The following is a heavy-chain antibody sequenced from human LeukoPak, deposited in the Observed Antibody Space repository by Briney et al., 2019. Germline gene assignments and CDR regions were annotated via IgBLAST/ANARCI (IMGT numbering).Heavy chain of an antibody. D-gene: IGHD3-3*01. CDR2: IYSGGST. Sequence: GGSLRLSCAASGFTVSSSYMSWVRQAPGKGLEWVSVIYSGGSTYYADSVKGRFTISRDNSKNTLYLQMNSLRAEDTAVYYCARHRPSYYDFWSGYYEYRGFLDYWGQGTLVTVSS. J-gene: IGHJ4*02. CDR1: GFTVSSSY. CDR3: ARHRPSYYDFWSGYYEYRGFLDY. V-gene: IGHV3-66*04.